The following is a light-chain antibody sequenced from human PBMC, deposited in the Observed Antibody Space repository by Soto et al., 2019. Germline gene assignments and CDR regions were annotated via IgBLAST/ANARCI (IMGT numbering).Light chain of an antibody. Sequence: SYELTQPPSVSVSPGQTASITCSGDKLGDKYACWYQQKPGQSPVLVIYQDSKRPSGIPERFSGSNSGNTATLTISGTQAMDEADYYCQAWDSSIVPVFGTGTKVTVL. CDR3: QAWDSSIVPV. V-gene: IGLV3-1*01. J-gene: IGLJ1*01. CDR2: QDS. CDR1: KLGDKY.